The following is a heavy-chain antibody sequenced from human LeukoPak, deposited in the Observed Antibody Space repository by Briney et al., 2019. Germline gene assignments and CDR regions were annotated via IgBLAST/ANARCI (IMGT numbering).Heavy chain of an antibody. Sequence: GGSLRLSCAASGFTFSSYAMSWVRQAPGKGLVWVSRIKGDGRSTSYADSVKGRLTISRDNAKNTLYLQMNSLRGEDTAVYYCARGIANSYGKDCWGQGTLVTVSS. J-gene: IGHJ4*02. V-gene: IGHV3-74*01. D-gene: IGHD3-16*01. CDR1: GFTFSSYA. CDR3: ARGIANSYGKDC. CDR2: IKGDGRST.